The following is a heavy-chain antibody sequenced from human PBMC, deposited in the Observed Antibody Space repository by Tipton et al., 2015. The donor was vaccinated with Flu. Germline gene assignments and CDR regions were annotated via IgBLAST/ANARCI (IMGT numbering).Heavy chain of an antibody. Sequence: QLVQSGAEVKKPGSSVKVSCKASGGTFSSYAISWVRQAPGQGLEWMGGIIPILGIANYAQKFQGRVTITADESTSTAYMELSSLRSEDTAVYYCARKFSCSSTSCPGGDAFDIWDQGTMVTVSS. CDR1: GGTFSSYA. CDR2: IIPILGIA. J-gene: IGHJ3*02. V-gene: IGHV1-69*01. D-gene: IGHD2-2*01. CDR3: ARKFSCSSTSCPGGDAFDI.